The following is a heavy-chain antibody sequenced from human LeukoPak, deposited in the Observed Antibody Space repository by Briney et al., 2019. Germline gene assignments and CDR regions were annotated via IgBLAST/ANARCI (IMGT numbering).Heavy chain of an antibody. Sequence: SETLSLTCTVSGGSISSSSYYWGWIRQPPGKGLEWIGSIYYSGSTYYNPSLKSRVTISVDTSKNQFSLKLSSVTAADTAVYYCARGGSYYGGSDFDYWGQGTLVTVSS. J-gene: IGHJ4*02. CDR3: ARGGSYYGGSDFDY. CDR1: GGSISSSSYY. V-gene: IGHV4-39*07. D-gene: IGHD1-26*01. CDR2: IYYSGST.